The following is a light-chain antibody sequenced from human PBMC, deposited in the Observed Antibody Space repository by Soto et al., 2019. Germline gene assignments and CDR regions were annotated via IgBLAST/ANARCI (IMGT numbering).Light chain of an antibody. J-gene: IGKJ3*01. Sequence: ETVMTQSPATLSVSPGERPTLSCRASQSVSSNLAWYQQKPGQAPRLLIYDASTRATGIPARVSGGGSGTEFTLTISSLQSEDFAVYYCQQYNTWPLTFGPGTKVDIK. V-gene: IGKV3-15*01. CDR2: DAS. CDR3: QQYNTWPLT. CDR1: QSVSSN.